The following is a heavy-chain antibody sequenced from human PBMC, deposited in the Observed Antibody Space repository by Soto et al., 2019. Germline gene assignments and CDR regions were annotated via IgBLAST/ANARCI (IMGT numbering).Heavy chain of an antibody. CDR3: ARERIQLPNWFDP. Sequence: QVQLVESGGGVVQHGRSLRLSCAASGFTFSSYAMHWVRQAPGKGLEWVAVISYDGSNKYYADSVKGRFTISRDNSKNTLYLQMNSLRAEDTAVYYCARERIQLPNWFDPWGQGTLVTVSS. CDR2: ISYDGSNK. J-gene: IGHJ5*02. V-gene: IGHV3-30-3*01. D-gene: IGHD5-18*01. CDR1: GFTFSSYA.